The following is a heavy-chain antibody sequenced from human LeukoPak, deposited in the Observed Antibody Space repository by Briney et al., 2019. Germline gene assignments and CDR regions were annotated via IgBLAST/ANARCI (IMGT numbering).Heavy chain of an antibody. D-gene: IGHD5-18*01. CDR1: GYTFTAYY. CDR3: ATSSEGGYSYGSVIDY. Sequence: ASVKVSCKASGYTFTAYYMYWVRQAPGQGLECLGRINPNSGGTNYAQKFQGRVSTTRDTSISTAYMELSRLTSDDTAVYYCATSSEGGYSYGSVIDYWGQGTLVTVSS. J-gene: IGHJ4*02. CDR2: INPNSGGT. V-gene: IGHV1-2*06.